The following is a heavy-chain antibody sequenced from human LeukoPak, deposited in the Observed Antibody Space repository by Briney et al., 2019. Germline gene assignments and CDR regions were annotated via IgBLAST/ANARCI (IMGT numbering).Heavy chain of an antibody. V-gene: IGHV1-2*06. J-gene: IGHJ5*02. CDR3: ARAGGCSSTSCYANWFDP. Sequence: ASVKVSCKASGYTFTGYYLHWVRQAPGQGLEWMGRISPNSGGTNYAQKFQGRVTMTGDTSISTACMELSRLRSDDTAVYYCARAGGCSSTSCYANWFDPWGQGTLVTVSS. CDR2: ISPNSGGT. D-gene: IGHD2-2*01. CDR1: GYTFTGYY.